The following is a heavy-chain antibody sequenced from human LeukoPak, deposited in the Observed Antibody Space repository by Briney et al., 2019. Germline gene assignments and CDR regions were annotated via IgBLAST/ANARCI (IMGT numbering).Heavy chain of an antibody. CDR2: INPSGGST. Sequence: ASVKVSCKASGYTFTSYYMHWVRQAPGQGLEWMGIINPSGGSTSYAQKFQGRVTMTRDTSTSTVHMELSSLRSEDTAVYYCARVLIHNSGYDSYDYWGQGTLVTVSS. V-gene: IGHV1-46*01. D-gene: IGHD5-12*01. J-gene: IGHJ4*02. CDR1: GYTFTSYY. CDR3: ARVLIHNSGYDSYDY.